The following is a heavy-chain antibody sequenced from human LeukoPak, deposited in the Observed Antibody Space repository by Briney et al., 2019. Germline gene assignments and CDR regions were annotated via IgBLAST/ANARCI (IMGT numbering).Heavy chain of an antibody. J-gene: IGHJ4*02. CDR2: IYHSGST. CDR3: ARDHRYCGGDCLFFDY. D-gene: IGHD2-21*02. V-gene: IGHV4-4*02. Sequence: SGTLSLTCAVSGGSISSSNWWSWVRQPPGKGLEWIGEIYHSGSTNYNPSLKSRVTISVDRSKNQFSPKLSSVTAADTAVYYCARDHRYCGGDCLFFDYWGQGTLVTVSS. CDR1: GGSISSSNW.